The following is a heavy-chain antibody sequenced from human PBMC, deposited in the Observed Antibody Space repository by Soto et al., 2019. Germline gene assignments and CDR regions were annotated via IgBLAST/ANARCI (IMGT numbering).Heavy chain of an antibody. D-gene: IGHD5-12*01. CDR2: IVVGSGNT. CDR3: AAGVTYDGNFDI. Sequence: GASVKVSCKASGSTFTSSAMQWVRQARGQRLEWIGWIVVGSGNTNYAQKFQERVSITRDMSTRTAYMELSSLRSEDTAVYYCAAGVTYDGNFDIWGQGTMVTVSS. CDR1: GSTFTSSA. J-gene: IGHJ3*02. V-gene: IGHV1-58*02.